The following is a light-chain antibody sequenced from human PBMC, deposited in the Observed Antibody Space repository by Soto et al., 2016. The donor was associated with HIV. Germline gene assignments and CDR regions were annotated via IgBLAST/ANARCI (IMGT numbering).Light chain of an antibody. CDR2: QDS. CDR3: QAWDTNTYVI. V-gene: IGLV3-1*01. J-gene: IGLJ2*01. CDR1: NLGNKY. Sequence: SFELSQPPSLSVSPGQTASITCSGENLGNKYVCWYQQKPGQSPVLVIHQDSERPSGIPERFSGSNSGNTATLTISGTQAMDEGDYYCQAWDTNTYVIFSGGTKLTVL.